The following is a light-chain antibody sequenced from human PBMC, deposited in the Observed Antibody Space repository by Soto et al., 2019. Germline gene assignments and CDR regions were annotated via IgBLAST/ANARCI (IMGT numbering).Light chain of an antibody. CDR2: GAS. CDR3: QQYGTTRIT. CDR1: QSVSNSY. V-gene: IGKV3-20*01. J-gene: IGKJ5*01. Sequence: EIVLTQSPGTLSLSTGERATLSCRASQSVSNSYLAWYQQKPGQAPRLLMYGASNRATGIPDRFSGSGSETDFTLTISRLEPEDFAVYYCQQYGTTRITFGQGTRLEIK.